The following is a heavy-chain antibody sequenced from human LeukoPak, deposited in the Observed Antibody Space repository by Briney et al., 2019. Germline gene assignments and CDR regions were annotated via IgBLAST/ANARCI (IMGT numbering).Heavy chain of an antibody. V-gene: IGHV3-30-3*01. J-gene: IGHJ4*02. Sequence: GGSLRLSCAASGFTFSSYAMHWVRQAPGKGLEWVAVISYDGSNKYYADSEKGRFTISRDNSKNTLYLQMNSLRAEDTAVYYCARDPASSGYYFDYWGQGTLVTVSS. CDR2: ISYDGSNK. D-gene: IGHD3-22*01. CDR1: GFTFSSYA. CDR3: ARDPASSGYYFDY.